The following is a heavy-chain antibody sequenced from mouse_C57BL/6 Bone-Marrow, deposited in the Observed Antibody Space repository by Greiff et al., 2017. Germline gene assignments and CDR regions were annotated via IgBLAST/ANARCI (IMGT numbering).Heavy chain of an antibody. D-gene: IGHD2-1*01. V-gene: IGHV14-4*01. CDR1: GFNIKDDY. CDR3: SSLDGNYFDF. CDR2: IDPEIGDT. Sequence: VQLKESGAELVRPGASVTLSCTASGFNIKDDYIHWVKQRPEQGLEWIGWIDPEIGDTEYASKFQGKATITSDPSSNTAYLQLSSLTSEDTAVYYCSSLDGNYFDFWGQGTPLTVAS. J-gene: IGHJ2*01.